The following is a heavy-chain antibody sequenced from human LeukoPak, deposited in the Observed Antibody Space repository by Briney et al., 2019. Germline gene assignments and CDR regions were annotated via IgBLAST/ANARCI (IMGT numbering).Heavy chain of an antibody. Sequence: PGGSLRLSCAASGFTFSRNWMHWVRQAPGKGLVWVSRINGDGSNTNYADSVEGRFTVSRDNAKNTLYLQMNSLRAGDTAVYYCARNHDYYFGMGVWGQGTTVTVSS. V-gene: IGHV3-74*01. CDR3: ARNHDYYFGMGV. D-gene: IGHD1-14*01. CDR1: GFTFSRNW. J-gene: IGHJ6*02. CDR2: INGDGSNT.